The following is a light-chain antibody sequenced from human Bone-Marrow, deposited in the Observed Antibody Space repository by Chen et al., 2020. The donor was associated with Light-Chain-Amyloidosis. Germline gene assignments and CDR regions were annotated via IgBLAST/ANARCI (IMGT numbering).Light chain of an antibody. CDR2: GGS. V-gene: IGKV3D-15*01. J-gene: IGKJ4*01. Sequence: EIRMTQSPDPLSVFPGGRATLSCRARQTISDKLAWYQQRPGRAPRLLIYGGSTRATGIPDRFSGSGSGTDFTLTISGLQSEDSAIYYCQQYNQWPPLTFGGGTKVEI. CDR1: QTISDK. CDR3: QQYNQWPPLT.